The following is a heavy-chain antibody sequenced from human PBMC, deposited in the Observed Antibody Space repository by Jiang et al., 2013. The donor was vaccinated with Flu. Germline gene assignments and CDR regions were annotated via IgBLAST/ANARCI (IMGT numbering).Heavy chain of an antibody. Sequence: VSGYTSLNYPCTGCDRLLEKGLSGWEVLILKMVKQSTHRSSRGRVTMTEDTSTDTAYMELSSLRSEDTAVYYCATANLYNWFDPWGQGTLVTVSS. CDR2: LILKMVK. CDR3: ATANLYNWFDP. D-gene: IGHD1-14*01. CDR1: GYTSLNYP. J-gene: IGHJ5*02. V-gene: IGHV1-24*01.